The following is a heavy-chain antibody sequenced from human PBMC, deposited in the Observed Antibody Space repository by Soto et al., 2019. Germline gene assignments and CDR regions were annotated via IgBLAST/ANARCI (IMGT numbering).Heavy chain of an antibody. Sequence: GGSLRLSCIACGITFVSRSISWVRHAPWEGLEWVSTINDSGVDAKYADSVRGRFTISRDNSKNTLYLQMGTLGAENSTVYYWERGSKDSYTGSRIFDFWGRGTLVAVFS. D-gene: IGHD3-10*01. CDR1: GITFVSRS. CDR3: ERGSKDSYTGSRIFDF. J-gene: IGHJ4*02. V-gene: IGHV3-23*01. CDR2: INDSGVDA.